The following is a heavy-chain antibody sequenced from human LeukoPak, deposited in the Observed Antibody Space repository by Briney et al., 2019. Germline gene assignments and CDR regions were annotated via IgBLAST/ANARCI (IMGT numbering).Heavy chain of an antibody. D-gene: IGHD1-7*01. CDR3: ARDSWASLWNYITYNWFDP. CDR1: GYTFTSYG. CDR2: ISAYNGNT. Sequence: ASVKVSCKASGYTFTSYGISWVRQAPGQGLEWMGWISAYNGNTNYAQKLQGRVTMTTDTSTSTAYMELRSLRSDDTAVYYCARDSWASLWNYITYNWFDPWGQGTLVTVSS. V-gene: IGHV1-18*01. J-gene: IGHJ5*02.